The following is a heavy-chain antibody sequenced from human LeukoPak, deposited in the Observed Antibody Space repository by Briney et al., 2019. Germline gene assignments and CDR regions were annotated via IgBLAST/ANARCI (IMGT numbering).Heavy chain of an antibody. V-gene: IGHV1-18*01. D-gene: IGHD3-10*01. CDR1: GYTFTSYG. Sequence: ASVKVSCKASGYTFTSYGISWVRQAPGQGLEWMGWISAYNGNTNYAQKHQGRVTMTTDTSTSTAYMELRSLRSDDTAVYYCARGGRREVWQLLWFGESITDFDYWGQGTLVTVSS. J-gene: IGHJ4*02. CDR3: ARGGRREVWQLLWFGESITDFDY. CDR2: ISAYNGNT.